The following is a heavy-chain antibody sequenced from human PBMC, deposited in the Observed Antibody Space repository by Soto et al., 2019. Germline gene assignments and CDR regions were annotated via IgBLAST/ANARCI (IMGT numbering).Heavy chain of an antibody. J-gene: IGHJ4*02. CDR1: GFSFSDHY. V-gene: IGHV3-11*01. Sequence: QVQLVESGGVLVKPGGSLRLSCAASGFSFSDHYMSWIRQAPGEGLEWVSYISSSHTTIYYADSVKGRFTISRDNAKNSLFLQMNSLRAEDTAVYYCARDGAGMAGYFDYWGQGTLVTVSS. CDR3: ARDGAGMAGYFDY. CDR2: ISSSHTTI. D-gene: IGHD1-1*01.